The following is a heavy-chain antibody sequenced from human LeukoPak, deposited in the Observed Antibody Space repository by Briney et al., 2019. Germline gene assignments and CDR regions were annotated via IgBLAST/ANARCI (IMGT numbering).Heavy chain of an antibody. V-gene: IGHV4-30-4*08. CDR2: IYYSGST. CDR3: ARGGIAAADTDY. J-gene: IGHJ4*02. D-gene: IGHD6-13*01. CDR1: GGSISSGDYY. Sequence: SETLSLTCTVSGGSISSGDYYWSWIRQPPGKCLEWIGYIYYSGSTYYNPSLKSRVTISVDTSKNQFSLKLSSVTAADTAVYYCARGGIAAADTDYWGQGTLVTVSS.